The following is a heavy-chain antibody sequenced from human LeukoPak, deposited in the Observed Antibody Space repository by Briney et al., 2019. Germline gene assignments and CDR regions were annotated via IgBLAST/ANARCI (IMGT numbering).Heavy chain of an antibody. D-gene: IGHD1-1*01. V-gene: IGHV3-7*01. CDR2: IKYDGDEE. J-gene: IGHJ4*02. CDR1: GFTFSDYW. CDR3: KSGGAAPGSFDN. Sequence: GGSLRLSCAASGFTFSDYWMSWMRQAPGKGLEWVANIKYDGDEEYYVDAVKGRFTISRDNAKNSVYLQLNSLRVEDTAVYYCKSGGAAPGSFDNWGQGTLVTVSP.